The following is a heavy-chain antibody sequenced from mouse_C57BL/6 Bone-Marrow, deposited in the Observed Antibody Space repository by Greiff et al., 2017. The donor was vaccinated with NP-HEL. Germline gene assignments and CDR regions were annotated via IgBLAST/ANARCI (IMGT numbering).Heavy chain of an antibody. J-gene: IGHJ3*01. Sequence: QVQLQQSGAELVKPGASVKMSCKASGYTFTSYWITWVKQRPGQGLEWIGDIYPGSGSTNYNEKFKSKATLTVDTSSSTAYMQLSSLTSEDSAVYYCARDYYGCRPFAYWGQGTLVTVSA. V-gene: IGHV1-55*01. D-gene: IGHD1-1*01. CDR3: ARDYYGCRPFAY. CDR1: GYTFTSYW. CDR2: IYPGSGST.